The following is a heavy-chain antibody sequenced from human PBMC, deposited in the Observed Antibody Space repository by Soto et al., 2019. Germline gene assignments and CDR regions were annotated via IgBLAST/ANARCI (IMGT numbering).Heavy chain of an antibody. D-gene: IGHD4-17*01. Sequence: QLQLQESGPGLVRPSETLSLACTVSGGSISSTFHYWAWFRQPPGKGLEWIGAIFSSGTTYYSPSLGGRVTMSVDTSNSQFSLRLSSVTASDTAVYYCARGPTVTTDYWGQGTLVVVSS. V-gene: IGHV4-39*02. CDR1: GGSISSTFHY. J-gene: IGHJ4*02. CDR2: IFSSGTT. CDR3: ARGPTVTTDY.